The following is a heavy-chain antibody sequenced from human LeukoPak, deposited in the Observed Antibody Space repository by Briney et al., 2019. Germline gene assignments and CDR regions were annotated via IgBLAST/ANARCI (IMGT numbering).Heavy chain of an antibody. D-gene: IGHD6-13*01. V-gene: IGHV4-34*01. CDR2: INHSGST. Sequence: SETLSLTCAVYGGSFSGYYWSWIRQPPGKGPEWIGEINHSGSTNYNPSLKSRVTISVATSKNQFSLKLSSVTAADTAVYYCARGQRIAAAGGREFNWFDPWGQGTLVTVSS. CDR1: GGSFSGYY. J-gene: IGHJ5*02. CDR3: ARGQRIAAAGGREFNWFDP.